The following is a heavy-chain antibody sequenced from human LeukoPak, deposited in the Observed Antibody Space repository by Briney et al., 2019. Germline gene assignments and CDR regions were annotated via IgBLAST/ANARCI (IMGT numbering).Heavy chain of an antibody. J-gene: IGHJ3*02. CDR2: ISSSSSYI. CDR1: GFTFSSYS. CDR3: ARGGYAGAFDI. D-gene: IGHD5-18*01. V-gene: IGHV3-21*01. Sequence: GGSLRLSCAASGFTFSSYSMNWVRQAPGKGLEWVSSISSSSSYIYYADSVKGRFTISRDNAKNSLYLQMNSLRAGDTAVYYCARGGYAGAFDIWGQGTMVTVSS.